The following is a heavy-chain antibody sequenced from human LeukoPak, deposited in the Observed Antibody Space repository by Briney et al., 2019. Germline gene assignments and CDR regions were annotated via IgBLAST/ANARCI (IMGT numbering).Heavy chain of an antibody. Sequence: KPSETLSLTCTVSGGSISSSSYYWSWIRQPAGKGLEWIGRIYTSGSTNYNPSLKSRVTISVDTSKNQFSLKLSSVTAADTAVYYCARDGGNWGSGAFDIWGQGTMVTVSS. D-gene: IGHD7-27*01. J-gene: IGHJ3*02. CDR1: GGSISSSSYY. CDR3: ARDGGNWGSGAFDI. V-gene: IGHV4-61*02. CDR2: IYTSGST.